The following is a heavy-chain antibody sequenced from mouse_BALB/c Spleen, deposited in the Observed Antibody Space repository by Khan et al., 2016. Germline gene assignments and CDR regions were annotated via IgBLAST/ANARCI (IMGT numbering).Heavy chain of an antibody. V-gene: IGHV1-77*01. Sequence: QVQLKQSGTELPRPGASVKLSCKASGYTFTDYYLHWVKQRTGQGLEWIGEIFPGSGSTYYNEKFKGKASLTADTASSTAYMQLSSLTSEDSAVYFCARSYDGYSAMDYWGHGASVTVSS. CDR1: GYTFTDYY. CDR3: ARSYDGYSAMDY. D-gene: IGHD1-2*01. CDR2: IFPGSGST. J-gene: IGHJ4*01.